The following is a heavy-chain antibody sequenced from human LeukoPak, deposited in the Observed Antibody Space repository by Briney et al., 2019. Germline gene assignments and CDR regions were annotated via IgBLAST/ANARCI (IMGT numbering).Heavy chain of an antibody. D-gene: IGHD3-16*02. CDR1: GFTCSSYG. J-gene: IGHJ4*02. Sequence: PGRSLRLXCAASGFTCSSYGMHWVRQAPGKGLEWVAVIWYDGSNKYYADSVKGRFTISRDNSKNTLYLQMNSLRAEDTAVYYCAKDKADYVWGSYRLAPAAQPLDYWGQGTLVTVSS. CDR2: IWYDGSNK. CDR3: AKDKADYVWGSYRLAPAAQPLDY. V-gene: IGHV3-33*06.